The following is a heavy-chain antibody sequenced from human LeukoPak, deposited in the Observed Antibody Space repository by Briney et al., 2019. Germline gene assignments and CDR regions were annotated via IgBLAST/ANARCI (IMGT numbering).Heavy chain of an antibody. CDR2: ISSSSSTI. CDR3: ARDGECSGGSCYGPDDY. Sequence: GGSLRLSCAASGFTFSSYSMNWVRQAPGKGLEWVSYISSSSSTIYYADSVKGRFTISRDNAKNSLYLQMNSLRAEDTAVYYCARDGECSGGSCYGPDDYWGQGTLVTVSS. CDR1: GFTFSSYS. J-gene: IGHJ4*02. D-gene: IGHD2-15*01. V-gene: IGHV3-48*01.